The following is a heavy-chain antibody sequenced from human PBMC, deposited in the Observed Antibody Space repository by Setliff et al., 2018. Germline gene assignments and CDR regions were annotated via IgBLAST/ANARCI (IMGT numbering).Heavy chain of an antibody. D-gene: IGHD2-21*01. CDR1: GYTFTSYG. CDR2: ISVYNGKT. J-gene: IGHJ4*02. CDR3: ATEKFPGDWGDY. V-gene: IGHV1-18*01. Sequence: ASVKVSCKASGYTFTSYGFSWVRQAPGQGLEWMGWISVYNGKTKYAQKFQGRVTMTTDTSTRTAYMEVTSLRSDDTAVYYCATEKFPGDWGDYWGQGTLVIVSS.